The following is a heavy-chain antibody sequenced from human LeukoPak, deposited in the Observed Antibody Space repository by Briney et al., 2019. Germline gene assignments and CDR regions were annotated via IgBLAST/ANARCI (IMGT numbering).Heavy chain of an antibody. V-gene: IGHV3-21*04. D-gene: IGHD3-3*01. CDR3: AKDQTIAIFGVVTY. Sequence: GGSLRLSCAASGFIFSNYAMKWVRQAPGKGLEWVSCISSSSSSIHYSDSVKGRFTISRDNAKNSLYLQMNSLRAEDTAVYYCAKDQTIAIFGVVTYWGQGTLVTVSS. J-gene: IGHJ4*02. CDR1: GFIFSNYA. CDR2: ISSSSSSI.